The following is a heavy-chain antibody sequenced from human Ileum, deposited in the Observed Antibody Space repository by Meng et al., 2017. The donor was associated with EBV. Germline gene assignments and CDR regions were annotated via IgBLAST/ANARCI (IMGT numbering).Heavy chain of an antibody. Sequence: GQRQEAGPGLWKPSLTLSLTCTVSGDSISSGGYFWSWIRQPPGKGLEWIGYIYYSGNTYYKPSLKSRVTMSVDTSKNQFSLKLSSVTAADTAVYYCARSLTTPYYFDDWGQGTLVTVSS. CDR1: GDSISSGGYF. CDR3: ARSLTTPYYFDD. CDR2: IYYSGNT. J-gene: IGHJ4*02. D-gene: IGHD1-14*01. V-gene: IGHV4-30-4*01.